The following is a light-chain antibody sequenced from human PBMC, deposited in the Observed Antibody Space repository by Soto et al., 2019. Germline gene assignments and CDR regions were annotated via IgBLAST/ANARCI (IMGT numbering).Light chain of an antibody. CDR2: GAS. Sequence: EIVLTQSPGTLSVSPGERATLSCRASQSISSNHLAWYQQKPGQAPGLLIYGASSRATGIPDRFSGSGSGTDFTLTISGLEPEDSAISCCQPYVSWTFGQGTKVEIK. CDR1: QSISSNH. V-gene: IGKV3-20*01. J-gene: IGKJ1*01. CDR3: QPYVSWT.